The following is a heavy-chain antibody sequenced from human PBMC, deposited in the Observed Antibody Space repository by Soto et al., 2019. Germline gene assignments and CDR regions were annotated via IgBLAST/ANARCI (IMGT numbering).Heavy chain of an antibody. V-gene: IGHV4-4*07. Sequence: SETLSLTCTVSGGSMSSYYWTWIRQPAGKGLEWIGRVYSSGGTHYNPSLKSRVTISLDTSKNQFSLRLLSVTDADTAVYYCARGQRFSDWFDPWGQGTLVTVSS. CDR1: GGSMSSYY. D-gene: IGHD3-3*01. J-gene: IGHJ5*02. CDR3: ARGQRFSDWFDP. CDR2: VYSSGGT.